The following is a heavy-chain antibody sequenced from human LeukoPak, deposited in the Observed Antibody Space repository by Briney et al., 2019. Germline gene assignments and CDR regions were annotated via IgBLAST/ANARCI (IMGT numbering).Heavy chain of an antibody. Sequence: PSETLSLTCTVSGGSISSGGYYWSCIRQHPGKGLEWIGYIYYSGSTYYHPSLKSRVTISVDTSKNQFSLKLSSVTAADTAVYYCARAIAGLLRPWGQGTLVTVSS. CDR2: IYYSGST. CDR1: GGSISSGGYY. D-gene: IGHD1-14*01. V-gene: IGHV4-31*03. J-gene: IGHJ5*02. CDR3: ARAIAGLLRP.